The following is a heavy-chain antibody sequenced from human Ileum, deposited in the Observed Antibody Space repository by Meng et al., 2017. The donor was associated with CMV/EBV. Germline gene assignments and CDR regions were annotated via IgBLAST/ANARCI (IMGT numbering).Heavy chain of an antibody. Sequence: QVQLQESGPGLVKPSQTLSLTCTVSGGSISRGNYYSSWIRQPAGKGLEWIGRIYTNGRATYNPSLESRVIISLDTSKNQFSLKLNSVTAADTAVYYCAREPPGYWGQGILVTVSS. J-gene: IGHJ4*02. V-gene: IGHV4-61*02. CDR3: AREPPGY. CDR2: IYTNGRA. CDR1: GGSISRGNYY.